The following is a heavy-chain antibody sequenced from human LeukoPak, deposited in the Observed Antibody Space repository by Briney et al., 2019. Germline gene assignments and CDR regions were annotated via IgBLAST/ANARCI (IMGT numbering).Heavy chain of an antibody. CDR1: AYTFTGYY. D-gene: IGHD1-26*01. V-gene: IGHV1-2*02. J-gene: IGHJ4*02. CDR3: ARDGWELLHFPGYYFDY. CDR2: INPNSGGT. Sequence: ASVKVSCKASAYTFTGYYMHWVRQAPGQGLEWMGWINPNSGGTNYAQKFQGRVTMTRDTSISTAYMELSRLRSDDTAVYYCARDGWELLHFPGYYFDYWGQGTLVTVSS.